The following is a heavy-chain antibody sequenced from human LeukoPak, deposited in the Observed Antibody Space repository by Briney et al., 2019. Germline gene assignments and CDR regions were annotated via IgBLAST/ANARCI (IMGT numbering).Heavy chain of an antibody. CDR1: GGSISSSSYY. CDR3: ARQPYYYDSSGYYAFDI. V-gene: IGHV4-39*01. Sequence: SETLSLTCTVSGGSISSSSYYWGWIRQPPGKGLEWIGSIYYSGSTYYNPSLKSRVTISVDTSKNQFSLKLSSVTAADTAVYYCARQPYYYDSSGYYAFDIWGQGTMVTVSS. CDR2: IYYSGST. D-gene: IGHD3-22*01. J-gene: IGHJ3*02.